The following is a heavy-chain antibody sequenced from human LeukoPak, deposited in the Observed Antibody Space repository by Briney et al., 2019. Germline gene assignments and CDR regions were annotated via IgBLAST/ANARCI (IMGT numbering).Heavy chain of an antibody. D-gene: IGHD3-22*01. CDR1: GFTFSSYW. V-gene: IGHV3-7*01. Sequence: GGSLRLSCAASGFTFSSYWMSWVRQAPEKGLEWVSNIKQDGSEKYYVDSVKGRFTISRDNAKNSLYLQMNSLRAEDTAVYYCARDYYDSSGYLDYWGQGTLVTVSS. CDR2: IKQDGSEK. J-gene: IGHJ4*02. CDR3: ARDYYDSSGYLDY.